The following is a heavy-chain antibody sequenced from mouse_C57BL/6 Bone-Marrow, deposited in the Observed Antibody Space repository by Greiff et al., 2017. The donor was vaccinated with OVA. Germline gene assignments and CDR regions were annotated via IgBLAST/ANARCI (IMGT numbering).Heavy chain of an antibody. J-gene: IGHJ4*01. D-gene: IGHD1-1*01. CDR1: GYTFTSYW. V-gene: IGHV1-61*01. CDR3: ATYGSRVPMDY. CDR2: IYPSDSET. Sequence: QVQLQQPGAELVRPGSSVQLSCKASGYTFTSYWMDWVKQRPGQGLEWIGNIYPSDSETHYNQKFKDKATLTVDKSSSTAYMQLSSLTSEDSAVYYCATYGSRVPMDYWGQGTSVTGSS.